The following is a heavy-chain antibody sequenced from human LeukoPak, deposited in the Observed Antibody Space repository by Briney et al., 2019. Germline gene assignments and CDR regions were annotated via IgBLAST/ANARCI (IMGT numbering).Heavy chain of an antibody. J-gene: IGHJ6*03. V-gene: IGHV4-4*07. CDR3: ARAYPPSAYGDHYYYYYMDV. CDR1: GGSISSYY. D-gene: IGHD4-17*01. Sequence: PSETLSLTCTVSGGSISSYYWSWIRQPAGKGLEWIGRIYTSGSTNYSPSLKSRVTMSVDTSKNQFSLKLSSVTAADTAVYYCARAYPPSAYGDHYYYYYMDVWGKGTTVTVSS. CDR2: IYTSGST.